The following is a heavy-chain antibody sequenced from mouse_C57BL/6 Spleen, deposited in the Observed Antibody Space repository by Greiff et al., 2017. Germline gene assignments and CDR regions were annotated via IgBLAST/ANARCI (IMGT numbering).Heavy chain of an antibody. J-gene: IGHJ2*01. CDR3: ARNQPQAPLDY. Sequence: QVQLKQSGAELAKPGASVKLSCKASGYTFTSYWMHWVKQRPGPGLEWIGYINPSSGYTKYNQTFKDKATLTADKSSSTAYMQRSSLTEEDSAVYYCARNQPQAPLDYWGQGTTLTVSS. CDR1: GYTFTSYW. V-gene: IGHV1-7*01. D-gene: IGHD3-2*02. CDR2: INPSSGYT.